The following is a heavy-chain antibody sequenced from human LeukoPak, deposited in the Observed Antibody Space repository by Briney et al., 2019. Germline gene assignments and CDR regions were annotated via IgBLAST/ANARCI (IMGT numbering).Heavy chain of an antibody. CDR2: ISYDGSNK. V-gene: IGHV3-30-3*01. Sequence: PGGSLRLSCAASGFTFSSYAMHWVRQAPGKGLEWVAVISYDGSNKYYADSVKGRFTISRDNSKNTLYLQMNSLRAEDTAVYYCARDLGIAAQNPARGYWGQGTLVTVSS. CDR1: GFTFSSYA. D-gene: IGHD6-25*01. J-gene: IGHJ4*02. CDR3: ARDLGIAAQNPARGY.